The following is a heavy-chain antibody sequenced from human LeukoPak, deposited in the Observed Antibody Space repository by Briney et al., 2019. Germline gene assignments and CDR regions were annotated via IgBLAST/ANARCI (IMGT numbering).Heavy chain of an antibody. CDR1: GYSFTSHG. V-gene: IGHV5-51*01. CDR2: IYPGDSDT. Sequence: GESLKISCKASGYSFTSHGIGWVRQMPGKGLEWMGIIYPGDSDTIYSPSFQGQVTISADKSINTAYPQWSSLKASDTAMYYCAAPTGTYNSFDYWGQGTLVTVSS. D-gene: IGHD1-26*01. CDR3: AAPTGTYNSFDY. J-gene: IGHJ4*02.